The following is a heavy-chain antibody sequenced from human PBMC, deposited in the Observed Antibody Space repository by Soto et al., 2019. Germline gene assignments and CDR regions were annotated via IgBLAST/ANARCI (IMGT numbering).Heavy chain of an antibody. J-gene: IGHJ4*02. D-gene: IGHD6-6*01. CDR1: GYSITSGYY. CDR3: AREFEAARQAYFDY. CDR2: IYHSGST. V-gene: IGHV4-38-2*02. Sequence: SETLSLTCAASGYSITSGYYWGWIRQPPGKGLEWIGSIYHSGSTNYNPSLKSRVTISVDTSKNQFSLKLSSVTATDTAVYYCAREFEAARQAYFDYWGQGALVTVSS.